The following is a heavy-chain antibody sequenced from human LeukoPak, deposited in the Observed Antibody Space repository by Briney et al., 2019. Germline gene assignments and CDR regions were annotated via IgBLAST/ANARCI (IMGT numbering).Heavy chain of an antibody. CDR3: ARGSGWYYY. V-gene: IGHV4-28*03. CDR2: IYHSGTT. Sequence: SETLSLTCAVSGYSITSSSWWGWIRQPPGKGLEWIGYIYHSGTTYYNPSLQSRVTMSVDTSKNQFSLKLSSVTAVDTAVYYCARGSGWYYYWGQGTLVTVSS. CDR1: GYSITSSSW. J-gene: IGHJ4*02. D-gene: IGHD6-19*01.